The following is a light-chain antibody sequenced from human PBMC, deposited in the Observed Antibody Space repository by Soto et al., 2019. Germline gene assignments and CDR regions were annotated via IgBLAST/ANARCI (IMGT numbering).Light chain of an antibody. J-gene: IGKJ1*01. CDR2: DTF. V-gene: IGKV3-11*01. CDR1: QSVNSY. Sequence: EVMLSQSLATLSLYPGERATLSCTASQSVNSYLAWYQHRPGQAPRLLIYDTFNRATGVPDRFSGSGSGTEFTLTISSLQPEDFATYYCQQYNSYPWTFGQ. CDR3: QQYNSYPWT.